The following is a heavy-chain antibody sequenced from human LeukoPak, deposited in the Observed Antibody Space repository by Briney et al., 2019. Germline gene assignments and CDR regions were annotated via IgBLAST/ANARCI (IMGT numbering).Heavy chain of an antibody. CDR2: IWYDGSNK. CDR3: AKDHKITIFGVVTWGLGY. Sequence: GGSLRLSCAASGFTFSSYGMHWVRQAPGKGLEGVAVIWYDGSNKYYADSVKGRFTISRDNSKDTLYLQMNSLRAEDTAVYYCAKDHKITIFGVVTWGLGYWGQGTLVTVSS. V-gene: IGHV3-33*06. J-gene: IGHJ4*02. CDR1: GFTFSSYG. D-gene: IGHD3-3*01.